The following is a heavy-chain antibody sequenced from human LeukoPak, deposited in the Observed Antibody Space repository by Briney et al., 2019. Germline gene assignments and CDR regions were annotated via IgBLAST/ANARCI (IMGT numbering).Heavy chain of an antibody. Sequence: ASVKVSCKASGYTFTSYDINWVRQATGQGLEWMGWMNPNSGNTGYAQKFQGRVTMTRNTSISTAYMELSSLGSEDTAVYYCARSVPYGDYGFDYWVQGTLVTVSS. V-gene: IGHV1-8*01. D-gene: IGHD4-17*01. J-gene: IGHJ4*02. CDR1: GYTFTSYD. CDR3: ARSVPYGDYGFDY. CDR2: MNPNSGNT.